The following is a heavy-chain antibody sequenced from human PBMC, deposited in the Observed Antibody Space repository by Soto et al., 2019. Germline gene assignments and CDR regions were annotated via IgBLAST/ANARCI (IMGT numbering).Heavy chain of an antibody. Sequence: GSLRLSCAASGFTFSSYSMNWVRQAPGKGLEWVSYISSSSSTIYYADSVKGRFTISRDNAKNSLYLQMNSLRDEDTAVYYCASLLEWSPTYYYYGMDVWGQGTTVTVSS. CDR3: ASLLEWSPTYYYYGMDV. V-gene: IGHV3-48*02. CDR1: GFTFSSYS. CDR2: ISSSSSTI. D-gene: IGHD3-3*01. J-gene: IGHJ6*02.